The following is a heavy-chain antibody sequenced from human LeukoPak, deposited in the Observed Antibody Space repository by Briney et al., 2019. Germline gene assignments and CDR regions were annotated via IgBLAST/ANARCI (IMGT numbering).Heavy chain of an antibody. Sequence: CKASXYTXXGYYMHWVRQAPGQGLEWMGRINPNSGGTNYAQKFQGRVTITRETSNSTDYMELSRLRSDDTAVYYCARDLGGGSYGYWGQGTLVTVSS. CDR3: ARDLGGGSYGY. V-gene: IGHV1-2*06. CDR1: XYTXXGYY. CDR2: INPNSGGT. D-gene: IGHD1-26*01. J-gene: IGHJ4*02.